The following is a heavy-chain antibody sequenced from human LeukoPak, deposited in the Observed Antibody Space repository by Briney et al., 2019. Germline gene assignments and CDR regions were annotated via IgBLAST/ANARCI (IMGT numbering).Heavy chain of an antibody. Sequence: GGSLRLSCAASGFTLSSYDMHWVRQVTGEGLEWVSYIAPSGDTYYPDSVKGRFTISRENGKNSLPLQMNGLRAGDTAVYYCVREGGAVSGTGAFDIWGQGTLVTVSS. CDR1: GFTLSSYD. CDR3: VREGGAVSGTGAFDI. D-gene: IGHD6-19*01. J-gene: IGHJ3*02. CDR2: IAPSGDT. V-gene: IGHV3-13*01.